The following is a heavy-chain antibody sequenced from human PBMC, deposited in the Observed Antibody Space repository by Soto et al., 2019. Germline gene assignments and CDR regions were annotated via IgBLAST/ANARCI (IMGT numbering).Heavy chain of an antibody. Sequence: GVLRLSCAGSGFTFSDHSIDWVRQAPGKGLEWVGRFRDKPQGYSTAYTASVKGRFTTSRDESKNSAYLQMNSLKTEDTAVYYCVRATYFSDSSGYTRCLDYWGQGTLVTVSS. D-gene: IGHD3-22*01. CDR2: FRDKPQGYST. CDR1: GFTFSDHS. J-gene: IGHJ4*02. CDR3: VRATYFSDSSGYTRCLDY. V-gene: IGHV3-72*01.